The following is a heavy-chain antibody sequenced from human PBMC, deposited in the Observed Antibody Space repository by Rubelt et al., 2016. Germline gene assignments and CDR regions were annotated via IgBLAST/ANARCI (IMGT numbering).Heavy chain of an antibody. CDR1: GGSISSRTYN. CDR3: ATGLLAHRSFDC. V-gene: IGHV4-39*07. Sequence: QLQLQESGPGLVKPSETLSLTCGVSGGSISSRTYNWGWVRQPPGKGLEWIANLYTTGKTDYKPSLKSRVTMSEDTSKNQFPVVLTSVTAVDTAAYYCATGLLAHRSFDCWGQGTLVTVSS. D-gene: IGHD1/OR15-1a*01. J-gene: IGHJ4*02. CDR2: LYTTGKT.